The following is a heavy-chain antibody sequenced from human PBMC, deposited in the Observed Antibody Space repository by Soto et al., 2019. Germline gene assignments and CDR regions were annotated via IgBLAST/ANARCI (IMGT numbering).Heavy chain of an antibody. D-gene: IGHD3-10*01. Sequence: EVQLVESGGGLVQPGGSLRLSCALSGFSVSTDYMTWVRRAPGKGLEWVSVINRVGTTYYADSVKGRFTISRDNSKNTLFLQMNSLRAEDTAVYYCAREWDLLYWGQGALVTVSS. CDR2: INRVGTT. CDR1: GFSVSTDY. CDR3: AREWDLLY. V-gene: IGHV3-66*01. J-gene: IGHJ4*02.